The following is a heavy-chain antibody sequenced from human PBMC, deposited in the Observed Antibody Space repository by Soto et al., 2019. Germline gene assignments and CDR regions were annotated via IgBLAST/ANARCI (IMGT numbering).Heavy chain of an antibody. CDR1: GFTFSSYA. CDR3: ARDNYVLRYFDWLHDYYGMDV. D-gene: IGHD3-9*01. Sequence: PGGSLRLSCAVSGFTFSSYAMHWVRQAPCKGLEWVAVISYDGSNKYYADSVKGRFTISRDNSKNTLYLQMNSLRAEDTAVYYCARDNYVLRYFDWLHDYYGMDVWGQGTTVTVSS. V-gene: IGHV3-30-3*01. CDR2: ISYDGSNK. J-gene: IGHJ6*02.